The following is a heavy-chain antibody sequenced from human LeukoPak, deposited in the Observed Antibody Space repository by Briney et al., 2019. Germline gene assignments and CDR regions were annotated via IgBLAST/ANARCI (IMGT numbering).Heavy chain of an antibody. CDR2: ISYDGSNK. CDR3: ARDYTTGPTYYYYGMDV. J-gene: IGHJ6*02. V-gene: IGHV3-30*03. Sequence: QAGGSLRLSCAASGFTFSRYDMHWVRQAPGKGLEWVAVISYDGSNKYYADSVKGRFTISRDNSKNTLYLQMNSLRAEDTAVYYCARDYTTGPTYYYYGMDVWGQGTTVTVSS. CDR1: GFTFSRYD. D-gene: IGHD2-8*02.